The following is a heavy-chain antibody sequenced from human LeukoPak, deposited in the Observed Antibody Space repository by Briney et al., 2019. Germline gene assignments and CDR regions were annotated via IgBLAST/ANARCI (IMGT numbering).Heavy chain of an antibody. J-gene: IGHJ4*02. D-gene: IGHD3-22*01. V-gene: IGHV3-23*01. Sequence: PGGSLRLSCAASGFTFSDFGMSWVRQAPGKGLEWVSAISGSGGSTYYADSVKGRFTISRDNSKNTLYLQMNSLRAEDTAVYYCAKAPNYYDSSGYFDYWGQGTLVTVSS. CDR3: AKAPNYYDSSGYFDY. CDR2: ISGSGGST. CDR1: GFTFSDFG.